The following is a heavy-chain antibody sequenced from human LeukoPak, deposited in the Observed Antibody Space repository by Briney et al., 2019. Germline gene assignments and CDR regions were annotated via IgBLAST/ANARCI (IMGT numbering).Heavy chain of an antibody. CDR2: ITSSGFST. Sequence: GGSLRLSCTTSGITFSLHAINWVRQAPGKGLEWVSGITSSGFSTFYGDSVTGRFTISRDNAKNSLYLQMNSLRAEDTAVYYCARKYYDFWSGYYTGMTSSRFDYWGQGTLVTVSS. V-gene: IGHV3-23*01. CDR1: GITFSLHA. D-gene: IGHD3-3*01. CDR3: ARKYYDFWSGYYTGMTSSRFDY. J-gene: IGHJ4*02.